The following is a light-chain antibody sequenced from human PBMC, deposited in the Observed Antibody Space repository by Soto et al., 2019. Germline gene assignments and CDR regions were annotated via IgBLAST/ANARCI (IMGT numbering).Light chain of an antibody. CDR3: QQRSNWPLT. CDR1: QSVSSN. J-gene: IGKJ4*01. Sequence: EMVMTQSPATLSVSPGERATLSCRASQSVSSNLAWYQQKPGQTPRLLIYATSTRATGIPARFSGSGSGTEFTLTISSLEPEDFAVYYCQQRSNWPLTFGGGTKVGI. CDR2: ATS. V-gene: IGKV3-15*01.